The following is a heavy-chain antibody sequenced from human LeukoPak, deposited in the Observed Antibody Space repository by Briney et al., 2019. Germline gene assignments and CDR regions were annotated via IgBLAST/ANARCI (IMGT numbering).Heavy chain of an antibody. CDR1: GGSISSGTYY. CDR2: IYTSGST. CDR3: ARDPLVHAFDI. V-gene: IGHV4-61*02. J-gene: IGHJ3*02. Sequence: PSQTLSLTCTASGGSISSGTYYWNWIRQPAGKGLEWIGRIYTSGSTNYNPSLKSRVTISVDTSKNQFSLKLSSVTAADTAVYYCARDPLVHAFDIWGQGTMVTVSS. D-gene: IGHD2-8*02.